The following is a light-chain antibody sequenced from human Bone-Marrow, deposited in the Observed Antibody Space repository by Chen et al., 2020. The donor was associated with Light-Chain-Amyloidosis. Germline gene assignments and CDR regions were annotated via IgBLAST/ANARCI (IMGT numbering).Light chain of an antibody. V-gene: IGLV3-25*03. CDR1: DLPTKY. J-gene: IGLJ2*01. CDR3: QSADSSGTYEAI. Sequence: SYELTQPPSVSVSPGQTARITCSGDDLPTKYAYWYQQKPGQAPVLVIHRDTERPSGMSERFSGSRSGTTATLTISGVQAEDEADYHCQSADSSGTYEAIFGGGTKLTVL. CDR2: RDT.